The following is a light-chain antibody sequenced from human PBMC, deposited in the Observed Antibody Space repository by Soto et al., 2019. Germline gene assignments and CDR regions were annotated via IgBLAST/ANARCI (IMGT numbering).Light chain of an antibody. CDR3: QTWGTGIRV. J-gene: IGLJ3*02. Sequence: QPVLTQSPSASASLGASVKVTCTLSSGHSSYAIAWHQQQPEKGPRYLMNLNSDGTHNKGDGIPDRFSGSSSGAERYLIISSLQSEDEADYYCQTWGTGIRVFGGGTKLTVL. V-gene: IGLV4-69*01. CDR2: LNSDGTH. CDR1: SGHSSYA.